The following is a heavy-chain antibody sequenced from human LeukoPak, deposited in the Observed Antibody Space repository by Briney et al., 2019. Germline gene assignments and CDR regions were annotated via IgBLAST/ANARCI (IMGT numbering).Heavy chain of an antibody. CDR2: IYYSGST. D-gene: IGHD4-4*01. CDR1: GGSISSYY. V-gene: IGHV4-59*08. Sequence: SGTLSLTCTVSGGSISSYYWSWIRQPPGKGLEWIGYIYYSGSTNYNPSLKSRVTISVDTSKNQFSLKLSSVTAADTAVYYCARMRATVTTFFDYWGQGTLVTVSS. J-gene: IGHJ4*02. CDR3: ARMRATVTTFFDY.